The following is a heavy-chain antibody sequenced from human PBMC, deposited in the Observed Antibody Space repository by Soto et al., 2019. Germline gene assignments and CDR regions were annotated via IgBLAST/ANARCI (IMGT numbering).Heavy chain of an antibody. D-gene: IGHD2-21*01. J-gene: IGHJ3*02. Sequence: QVQLVESGGGVVQPGRSLRLSCTASGFSFSSYGMRCVRQAPGKGMEWVARITHDGRNKYYADSVRGRITISRYNSKSTVERQIDRLIWEDTALYMCARDGETSGCGGVFDIWGHGTMVTVSS. CDR3: ARDGETSGCGGVFDI. CDR1: GFSFSSYG. V-gene: IGHV3-30*03. CDR2: ITHDGRNK.